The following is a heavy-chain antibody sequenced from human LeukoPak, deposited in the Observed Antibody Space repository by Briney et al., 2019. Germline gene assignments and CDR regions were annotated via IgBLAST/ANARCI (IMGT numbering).Heavy chain of an antibody. V-gene: IGHV4-34*01. CDR2: INHSGST. CDR1: GGSFSGYY. CDR3: AREDIVATTNPFDY. D-gene: IGHD5-12*01. J-gene: IGHJ4*02. Sequence: TSETLSLTCAVYGGSFSGYYWSWIRQPPGKGLEWIGEINHSGSTNYNPSLKSRVTISVDTSKNQFSLQLNSVTPEDTAVYYCAREDIVATTNPFDYWGQGTLVTVSS.